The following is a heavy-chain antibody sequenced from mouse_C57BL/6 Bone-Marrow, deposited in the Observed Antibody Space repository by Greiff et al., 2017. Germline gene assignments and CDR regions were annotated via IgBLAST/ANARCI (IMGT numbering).Heavy chain of an antibody. J-gene: IGHJ4*01. CDR3: ACPYGNYVSMDY. V-gene: IGHV2-5*01. CDR2: IWRGGST. D-gene: IGHD2-1*01. CDR1: GFSLTSYG. Sequence: VMLVESGPGLVQPSQSLSITCTVSGFSLTSYGVHWVRQSPGKGLEWLGVIWRGGSTDYNAAFMSRLSITKDNSKSQVFFKMNSLQADDTAIYYCACPYGNYVSMDYWGQGTSVTVSS.